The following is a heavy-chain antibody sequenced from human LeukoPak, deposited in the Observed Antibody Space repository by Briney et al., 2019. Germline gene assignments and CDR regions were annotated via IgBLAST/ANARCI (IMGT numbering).Heavy chain of an antibody. V-gene: IGHV1-18*01. D-gene: IGHD3-22*01. CDR1: GYTFSTYG. J-gene: IGHJ3*02. CDR3: ARDRINYDSSFVVDAFDI. CDR2: ISAYNGNT. Sequence: ASVKVSCKASGYTFSTYGISWVRQAPGQGLEWMAWISAYNGNTNYAHKLQGRVTMTIDTSTSTAYMELRSLRSDDTAVYYCARDRINYDSSFVVDAFDIWGQGAMVTVSS.